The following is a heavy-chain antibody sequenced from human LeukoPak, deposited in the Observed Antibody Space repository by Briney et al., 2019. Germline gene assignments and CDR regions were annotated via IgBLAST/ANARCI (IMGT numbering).Heavy chain of an antibody. V-gene: IGHV4-59*01. CDR3: ARGGNSGYDY. CDR1: GGSISSYY. CDR2: IYYSGST. Sequence: SETLSLTCTVSGGSISSYYWSWIRQPPGKGLEWIGYIYYSGSTNYNPSLKSRVTISIDASKNQFSLKLSSVTAADTAVYYCARGGNSGYDYWGQGTLVTVSS. J-gene: IGHJ4*02. D-gene: IGHD5-12*01.